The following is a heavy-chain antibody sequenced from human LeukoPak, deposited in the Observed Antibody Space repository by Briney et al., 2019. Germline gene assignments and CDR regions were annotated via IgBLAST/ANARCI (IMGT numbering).Heavy chain of an antibody. D-gene: IGHD4-11*01. V-gene: IGHV3-74*01. CDR2: INGDGSST. CDR3: VKAAPTDNWFDP. J-gene: IGHJ5*02. CDR1: GLTFSSYW. Sequence: PGGSLRLSCAASGLTFSSYWIHWVRQAPRKGLVWVSRINGDGSSTSYADSVKGRFTISRDNAKNTLYLQMNSLRAEDTAVYYCVKAAPTDNWFDPWGQGTLVTVSS.